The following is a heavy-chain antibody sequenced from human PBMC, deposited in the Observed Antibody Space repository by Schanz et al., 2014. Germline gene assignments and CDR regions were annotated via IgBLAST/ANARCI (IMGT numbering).Heavy chain of an antibody. Sequence: QVQLQESGPRLVKPSQTLSLTCTVSGGSISSGAYSWSWIRQPPGKRPEWIGYNYSSGSTYYNPTLKGRVSMSITPSKTQFALKLSSVTAADTAVYYCARDRGMTTSDYCYDMDVWGQGTTVTVSS. V-gene: IGHV4-30-4*07. CDR3: ARDRGMTTSDYCYDMDV. J-gene: IGHJ6*02. CDR2: NYSSGST. D-gene: IGHD4-17*01. CDR1: GGSISSGAYS.